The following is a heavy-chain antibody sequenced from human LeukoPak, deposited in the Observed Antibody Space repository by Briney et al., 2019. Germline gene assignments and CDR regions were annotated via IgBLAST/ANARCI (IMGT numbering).Heavy chain of an antibody. Sequence: GGSLRLSCAASGFTFSDYWMHWVRQAPGEGLVWVSRIDLAGEYTTYADSVKGRFTISRDNAKNTLYLQMNSLRAEDTAVYYCASGNSHAFDIWGQGTMVTVSS. J-gene: IGHJ3*02. V-gene: IGHV3-74*01. CDR1: GFTFSDYW. CDR2: IDLAGEYT. CDR3: ASGNSHAFDI.